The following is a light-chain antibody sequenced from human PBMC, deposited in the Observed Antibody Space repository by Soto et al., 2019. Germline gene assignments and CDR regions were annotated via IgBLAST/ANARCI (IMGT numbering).Light chain of an antibody. CDR2: GAS. CDR3: HQYNNWPLT. J-gene: IGKJ4*01. CDR1: QSVSSN. V-gene: IGKV3-15*01. Sequence: EIVMTQSPATLSVSPGESATLSCRASQSVSSNIAWYQQKPGQAPRLLIYGASTRATDIRASFSGSGSGTEFTLTISSLQSEDFAVYYCHQYNNWPLTFGGGTKVEIK.